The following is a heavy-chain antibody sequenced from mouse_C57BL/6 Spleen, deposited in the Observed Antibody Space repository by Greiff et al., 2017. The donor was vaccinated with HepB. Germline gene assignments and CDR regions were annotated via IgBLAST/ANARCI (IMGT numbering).Heavy chain of an antibody. V-gene: IGHV1-50*01. CDR3: ARGGNYVPDY. J-gene: IGHJ2*01. CDR1: GYTFTSYW. Sequence: VQLQQPGAELVKPGASVKLSCKASGYTFTSYWMQWVKQRPGQGLEWIGEIDPSDSYTNYNQKFKGKATLTVDTSSSTAYMQLSSLTSEDSAVYYCARGGNYVPDYWGQGTTLTVSS. D-gene: IGHD2-1*01. CDR2: IDPSDSYT.